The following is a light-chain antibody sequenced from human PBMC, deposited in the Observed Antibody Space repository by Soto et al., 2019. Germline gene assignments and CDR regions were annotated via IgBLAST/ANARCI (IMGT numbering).Light chain of an antibody. V-gene: IGKV1-8*01. J-gene: IGKJ1*01. Sequence: AIRMTQSPSSLSASTGDRVTITCRASQGISSYLAWYQQKPGKAPKLLIYAASTLQSGVPSRFSGSGSGTDFTLTISCLQSEDFATYYCQQYYSYPPLTFGQGTKGEIK. CDR3: QQYYSYPPLT. CDR1: QGISSY. CDR2: AAS.